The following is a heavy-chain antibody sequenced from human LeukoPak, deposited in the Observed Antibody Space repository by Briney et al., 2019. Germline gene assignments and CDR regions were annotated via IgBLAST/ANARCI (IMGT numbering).Heavy chain of an antibody. V-gene: IGHV1-69*13. J-gene: IGHJ4*02. CDR1: GGTFSSYA. CDR2: IIPIFGTA. D-gene: IGHD5-24*01. Sequence: ASVKVSCKASGGTFSSYAISWVRQAPGQGLEWMGGIIPIFGTANYAQKFQGRVTITADESASTAYMELSSLRSEDTAVYYCARGPGGGRDGYNYDYWGQGTLVTVSS. CDR3: ARGPGGGRDGYNYDY.